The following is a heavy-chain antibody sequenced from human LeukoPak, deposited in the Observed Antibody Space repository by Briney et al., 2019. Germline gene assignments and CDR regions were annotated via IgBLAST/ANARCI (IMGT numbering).Heavy chain of an antibody. J-gene: IGHJ4*02. Sequence: PGRSLGLSCAASGFTFSSYGMHWVRQAPGKGLEWVAVISYDGSNKYYADSVKGRFTISRDNSKNTLYLQMNSLRAEDTAVYYCAKDRARWELDYWGQGTLVTVSS. CDR3: AKDRARWELDY. CDR1: GFTFSSYG. D-gene: IGHD1-26*01. CDR2: ISYDGSNK. V-gene: IGHV3-30*18.